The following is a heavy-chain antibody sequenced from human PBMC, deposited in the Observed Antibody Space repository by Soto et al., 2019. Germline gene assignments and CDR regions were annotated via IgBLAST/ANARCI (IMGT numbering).Heavy chain of an antibody. CDR3: ARDRRGWLHIDY. Sequence: PSETLSLTCTVSGGSISSGDYYWSWIRQPPGKGLEWIGYIYYSGSTYNIHYSGGTYYNPSLKSRVTLSVDTSKNQFSLKVSSVTAADTAVYYCARDRRGWLHIDYWGQGTLVTVSS. CDR2: IYYSGSTYNIHYSGGT. V-gene: IGHV4-30-4*01. J-gene: IGHJ4*02. D-gene: IGHD3-22*01. CDR1: GGSISSGDYY.